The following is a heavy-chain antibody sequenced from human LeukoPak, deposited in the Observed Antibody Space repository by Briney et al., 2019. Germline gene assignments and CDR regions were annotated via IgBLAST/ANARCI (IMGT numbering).Heavy chain of an antibody. D-gene: IGHD2-15*01. CDR2: IDHSGST. CDR3: ARGKSDSSGGSFWDFDP. J-gene: IGHJ5*02. CDR1: GGSISSYY. Sequence: NSSETLSLTCTVSGGSISSYYCSWIRQPPGKGLEWIGYIDHSGSTKYNPSLKSRVTITVDTSKNQFSLKLNSVTAADTAVYYCARGKSDSSGGSFWDFDPWGQGTLVTVSS. V-gene: IGHV4-59*12.